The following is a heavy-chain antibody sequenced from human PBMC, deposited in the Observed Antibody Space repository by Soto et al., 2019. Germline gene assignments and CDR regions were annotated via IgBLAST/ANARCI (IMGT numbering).Heavy chain of an antibody. V-gene: IGHV3-23*01. CDR1: GFTFSSYA. J-gene: IGHJ5*02. CDR3: ARDVSNRNGFDP. CDR2: ISGSGGST. Sequence: PGGSLRLSCAASGFTFSSYAMSWVRQAPGKGLEWIAAISGSGGSTYYADSVKGRFTISRDNSKNTLELQMNSLSAEDTAVYYCARDVSNRNGFDPWGQGTLVTVSS. D-gene: IGHD4-4*01.